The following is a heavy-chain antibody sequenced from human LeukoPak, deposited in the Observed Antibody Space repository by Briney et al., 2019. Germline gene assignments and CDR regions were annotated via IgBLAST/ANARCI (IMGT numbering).Heavy chain of an antibody. CDR3: ARQWGYCSSTSCEGPLTR. V-gene: IGHV5-51*01. CDR1: GYSFTNYW. J-gene: IGHJ4*02. Sequence: GESLKISCKGSGYSFTNYWIGWVRQMPGKGLEWMGIIHPGDSDSTYSPSFQGQVTISADKSISTAYLQWSSLKASDTAMYYCARQWGYCSSTSCEGPLTRWGQGTLVTVSS. D-gene: IGHD2-2*01. CDR2: IHPGDSDS.